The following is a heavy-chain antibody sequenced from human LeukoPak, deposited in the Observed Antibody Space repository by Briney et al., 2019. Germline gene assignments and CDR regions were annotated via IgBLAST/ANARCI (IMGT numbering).Heavy chain of an antibody. CDR1: GYTLTNYA. V-gene: IGHV7-4-1*02. Sequence: ASVKVSCKASGYTLTNYAMRWVRQAPGQGLEWIAWINTNTGNPTYAQDFTGRFVFSLDTSVTTAYLQSSSLKPEHTPVYYCARYRGTTYSYGMDVWPQGTTVTVSS. CDR3: ARYRGTTYSYGMDV. D-gene: IGHD2/OR15-2a*01. CDR2: INTNTGNP. J-gene: IGHJ6*02.